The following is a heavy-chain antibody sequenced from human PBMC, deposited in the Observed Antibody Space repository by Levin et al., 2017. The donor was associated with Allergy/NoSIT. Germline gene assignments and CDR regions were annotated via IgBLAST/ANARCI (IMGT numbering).Heavy chain of an antibody. Sequence: GESLKISCAASGFTFSSYWMSWVRQAPGKGLEWVANIKQDGSEKYYVDSVKGRFTISRDNAKNSLYLQMNSLRAEDTAVYYCARDLSHVDTAMAPFDYWGQGTLVTVSS. CDR2: IKQDGSEK. CDR1: GFTFSSYW. CDR3: ARDLSHVDTAMAPFDY. J-gene: IGHJ4*02. D-gene: IGHD5-18*01. V-gene: IGHV3-7*01.